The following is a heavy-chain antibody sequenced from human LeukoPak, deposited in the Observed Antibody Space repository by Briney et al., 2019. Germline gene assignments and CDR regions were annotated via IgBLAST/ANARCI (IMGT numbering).Heavy chain of an antibody. J-gene: IGHJ4*02. CDR1: GYSFTSYW. V-gene: IGHV5-51*01. Sequence: GESLKISCKGSGYSFTSYWIGWVRQMPGKGLEWMGIIYPGDSDTRYSPSFQGQVTISADKSISTAYLQWSSLKASDTAMYYCARLRTLYYYDSSGYSPYFDYWGQGTLVTVSS. D-gene: IGHD3-22*01. CDR3: ARLRTLYYYDSSGYSPYFDY. CDR2: IYPGDSDT.